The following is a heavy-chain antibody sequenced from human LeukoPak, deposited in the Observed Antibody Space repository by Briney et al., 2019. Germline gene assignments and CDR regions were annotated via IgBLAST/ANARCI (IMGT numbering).Heavy chain of an antibody. CDR1: GLSFSNYA. J-gene: IGHJ4*02. CDR2: ITSGFTT. V-gene: IGHV3-23*01. D-gene: IGHD4-11*01. Sequence: GGSLRLSRGASGLSFSNYAMSWVRQAPGKGLEWISGITSGFTTYYADSVKGRFTISRDNSKNTFHLQMSSLRAEDTAIYYCANARDNYGLLDCWGQGTLLTVSS. CDR3: ANARDNYGLLDC.